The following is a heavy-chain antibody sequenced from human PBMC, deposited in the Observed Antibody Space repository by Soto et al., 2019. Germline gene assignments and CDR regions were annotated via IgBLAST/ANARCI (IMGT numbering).Heavy chain of an antibody. CDR2: INAGNGNT. D-gene: IGHD2-15*01. CDR1: GYTFTSYA. CDR3: ARDAGYCSGASCYGDSCFDP. J-gene: IGHJ5*02. V-gene: IGHV1-3*01. Sequence: GASVKVSCKASGYTFTSYAMHWVRQAPGQRLEWMGWINAGNGNTKYSQKFQGRVTITRDTSASTAYMELSSLRSEDTAVYYCARDAGYCSGASCYGDSCFDPWGQGTLVTVSS.